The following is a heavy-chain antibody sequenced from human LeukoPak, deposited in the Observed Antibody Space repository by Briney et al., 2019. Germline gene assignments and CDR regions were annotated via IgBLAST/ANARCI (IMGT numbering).Heavy chain of an antibody. CDR3: ARSLNSPDIVVVPAATEYNWFDP. D-gene: IGHD2-2*01. CDR2: IIPIFGIA. V-gene: IGHV1-69*04. CDR1: GGTFSSYA. Sequence: ASVKVSCKASGGTFSSYAISWVRQAPGQGLEWMGRIIPIFGIANYAQKFQGRVTITADKSTSTAYMELSSLRSDDTAVYYCARSLNSPDIVVVPAATEYNWFDPWGQGTLVTVSS. J-gene: IGHJ5*02.